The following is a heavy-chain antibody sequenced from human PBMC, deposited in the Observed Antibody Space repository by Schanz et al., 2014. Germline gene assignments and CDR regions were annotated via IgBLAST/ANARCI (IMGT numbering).Heavy chain of an antibody. Sequence: QVQLVESGGGVVQPGRSLRLSCAASGFTVRSYAMHWVRQAPGKGLEWVAAISYDGTDRYYADSVKGRFTISRDNAKNSMYLEMNSLRAEDTAVFYCARVGGTYYDFWSGVPPTVMHDGFDIWGQGTMVTVS. J-gene: IGHJ3*02. CDR1: GFTVRSYA. CDR2: ISYDGTDR. V-gene: IGHV3-30*04. CDR3: ARVGGTYYDFWSGVPPTVMHDGFDI. D-gene: IGHD3-3*01.